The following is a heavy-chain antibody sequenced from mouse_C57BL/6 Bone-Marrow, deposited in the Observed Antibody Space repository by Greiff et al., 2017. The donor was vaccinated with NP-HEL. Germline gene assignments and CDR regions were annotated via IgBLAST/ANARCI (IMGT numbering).Heavy chain of an antibody. D-gene: IGHD1-1*01. CDR3: ARRGIFYYYGSSPWYFDV. Sequence: VQLQQPGAELVRPGTSVKLSCKASGYTFTSYWMHWVKQRPGQGLEWIGVIDPSDSYTNYNQKFKGKATLTVDTSSSTAYMQLSSLTSEDSAVYYCARRGIFYYYGSSPWYFDVWGTGTTVTVSS. CDR2: IDPSDSYT. CDR1: GYTFTSYW. J-gene: IGHJ1*03. V-gene: IGHV1-59*01.